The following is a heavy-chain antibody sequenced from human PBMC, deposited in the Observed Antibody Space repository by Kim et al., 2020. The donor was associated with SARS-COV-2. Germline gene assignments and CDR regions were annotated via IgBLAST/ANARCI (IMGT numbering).Heavy chain of an antibody. D-gene: IGHD3-22*01. Sequence: ASVKVSCKASGYTFTSYAMHWVRQAPGQRLEWMGWINAGNGNTKYSQKFQGRVTITRDTSASTAYMELSSLRSEDTAVYYCARDRHGYSSGYSDRFDYWGQGTLVTVSS. CDR3: ARDRHGYSSGYSDRFDY. J-gene: IGHJ4*02. CDR1: GYTFTSYA. V-gene: IGHV1-3*01. CDR2: INAGNGNT.